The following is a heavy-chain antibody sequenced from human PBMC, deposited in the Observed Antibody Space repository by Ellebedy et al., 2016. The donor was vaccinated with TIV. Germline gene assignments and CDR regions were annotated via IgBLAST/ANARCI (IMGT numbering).Heavy chain of an antibody. CDR2: IIWQQGRV. CDR1: AFTSDDYA. J-gene: IGHJ6*02. CDR3: GKDVTAGGMDV. D-gene: IGHD2-21*02. Sequence: GGSLRLXCIGSAFTSDDYAMHWVRQAPGKGLEWVSGIIWQQGRVGYADSVKGRFTISRDNAKNTLYLQMNSLRDEDTAVYYCGKDVTAGGMDVWGQGTTVTVSS. V-gene: IGHV3-9*02.